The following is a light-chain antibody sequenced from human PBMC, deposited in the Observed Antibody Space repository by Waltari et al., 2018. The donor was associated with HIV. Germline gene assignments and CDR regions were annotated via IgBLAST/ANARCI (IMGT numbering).Light chain of an antibody. CDR2: DAS. V-gene: IGKV1-13*02. J-gene: IGKJ4*01. Sequence: AIQLTQSPSSLSASVGDRVTITCRASQDISVALAWYQQKPGKPPKLLIHDASILETGGPSKFSGSGAGADFTLTISSLQPEDFATYYCQQFNSYPLTFGAGTKVEIK. CDR3: QQFNSYPLT. CDR1: QDISVA.